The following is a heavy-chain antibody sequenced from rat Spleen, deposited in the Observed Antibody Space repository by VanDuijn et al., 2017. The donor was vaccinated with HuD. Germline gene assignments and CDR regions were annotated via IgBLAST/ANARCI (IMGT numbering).Heavy chain of an antibody. Sequence: EVQLQESGPGLVKPSQSLSLTCSVIGYSITSSLRWNWIRKFPGNKLEWMGYINSAGSTVYNPSHKSRISITRDTSKNQFFLQVNSVSTEDTATYYCATSEGVHYYLPFAYWGQGTLVTVSS. CDR1: GYSITSSLR. J-gene: IGHJ3*01. V-gene: IGHV3-3*01. D-gene: IGHD1-1*01. CDR3: ATSEGVHYYLPFAY. CDR2: INSAGST.